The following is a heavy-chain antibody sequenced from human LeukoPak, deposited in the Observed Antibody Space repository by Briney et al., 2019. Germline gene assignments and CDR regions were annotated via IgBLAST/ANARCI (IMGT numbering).Heavy chain of an antibody. J-gene: IGHJ4*02. CDR2: ISYDGSNK. V-gene: IGHV3-30*04. D-gene: IGHD3-22*01. Sequence: TGGSLRLSCAASGFTFSSYAMHWLRQAPGKGLEWVAVISYDGSNKYYADSVKGRFTISRDNSKNTLYLQMNSLRAEDTAVYYCARVVSGYPYYFDYWGQGTLVTVSS. CDR1: GFTFSSYA. CDR3: ARVVSGYPYYFDY.